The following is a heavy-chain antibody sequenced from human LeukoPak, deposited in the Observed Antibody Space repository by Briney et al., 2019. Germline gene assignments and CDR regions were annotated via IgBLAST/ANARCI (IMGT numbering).Heavy chain of an antibody. J-gene: IGHJ6*02. CDR2: INHSGST. V-gene: IGHV4-34*01. CDR1: GVSFSGYY. D-gene: IGHD6-19*01. CDR3: ARAEVAGDYYYYYGMDV. Sequence: SETLSLTCAVYGVSFSGYYWSWIRQPPGRGLEWIGEINHSGSTNYNPSLKSRVTISVDTSKNQFPLKLSSVTAADTAVYYCARAEVAGDYYYYYGMDVWGQGTTVTVSS.